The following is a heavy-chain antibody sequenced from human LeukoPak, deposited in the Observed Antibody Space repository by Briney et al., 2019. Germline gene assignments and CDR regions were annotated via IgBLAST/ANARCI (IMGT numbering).Heavy chain of an antibody. Sequence: SETLSLTCTVSGGSISSYYWSWIRQPPGKGLEWIGYIYYSGNTNYNPSLKSRVTISIDTSMNQFSLKLSSVTAADTAVYYCAKGRYCSGGSCPRGSYYGMDVWGQGTTVTVSS. CDR1: GGSISSYY. CDR3: AKGRYCSGGSCPRGSYYGMDV. D-gene: IGHD2-15*01. V-gene: IGHV4-59*01. CDR2: IYYSGNT. J-gene: IGHJ6*02.